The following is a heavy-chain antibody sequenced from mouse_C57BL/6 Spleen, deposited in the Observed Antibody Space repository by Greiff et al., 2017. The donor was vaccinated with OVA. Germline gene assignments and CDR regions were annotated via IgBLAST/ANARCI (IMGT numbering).Heavy chain of an antibody. J-gene: IGHJ2*01. CDR3: ARSSDGYPLDY. CDR2: IYPGDGDT. V-gene: IGHV1-80*01. Sequence: VQLVESGAELVKPGASVKISCKASGYAFSSYWMNWVKQRPGKGLEWIGQIYPGDGDTNYNGKFKGKATLTADKSSSTAYMQLSSLTSGDSAVYFCARSSDGYPLDYGGQGTTLTVSS. D-gene: IGHD2-3*01. CDR1: GYAFSSYW.